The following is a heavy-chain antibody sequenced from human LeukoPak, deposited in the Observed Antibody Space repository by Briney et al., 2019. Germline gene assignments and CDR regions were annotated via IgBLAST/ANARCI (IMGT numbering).Heavy chain of an antibody. Sequence: SQTLSLTCTVSGGSISGGSYYWSWIRQPAGKGLEWIGRIYTSGSTNYNPSLKSRVTISVDTSKNQFSLKLSSVTAADTAVYYCARDGGRWGQGTLVTVSS. CDR2: IYTSGST. D-gene: IGHD2-15*01. CDR3: ARDGGR. J-gene: IGHJ4*02. CDR1: GGSISGGSYY. V-gene: IGHV4-61*02.